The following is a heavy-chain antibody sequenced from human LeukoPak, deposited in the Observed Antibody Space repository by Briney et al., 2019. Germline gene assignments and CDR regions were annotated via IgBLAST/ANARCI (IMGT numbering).Heavy chain of an antibody. V-gene: IGHV3-11*01. D-gene: IGHD3-16*01. CDR2: ISGDGTTI. Sequence: GGSLRLSCTASGFTFSDFYMSWVRQAPGKGLEWVSYISGDGTTIYYADSVKGRFTISRDNSRDTLYLQMNSLRAEDTAVYYCAKGYYDYVWGSYYFDYWGQGTLVTVSS. J-gene: IGHJ4*02. CDR3: AKGYYDYVWGSYYFDY. CDR1: GFTFSDFY.